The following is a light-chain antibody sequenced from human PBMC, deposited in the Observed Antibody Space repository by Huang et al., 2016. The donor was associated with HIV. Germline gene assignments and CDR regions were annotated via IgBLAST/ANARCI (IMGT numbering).Light chain of an antibody. V-gene: IGKV2-28*01. CDR3: MHAIESPRT. J-gene: IGKJ1*01. Sequence: DIVMTQSPLSLSVTPGEAASISCRSSQSLLNSNGYNYLDWYFQKPGQSPQLLIYLGSNRASGVPDRFSGSGAGTDFTLKISRVEAEDVGDYYCMHAIESPRTCGQGTKVEIK. CDR2: LGS. CDR1: QSLLNSNGYNY.